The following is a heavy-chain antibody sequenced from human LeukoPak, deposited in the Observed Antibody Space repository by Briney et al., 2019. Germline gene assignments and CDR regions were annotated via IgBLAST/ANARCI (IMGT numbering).Heavy chain of an antibody. V-gene: IGHV1-18*01. D-gene: IGHD6-6*01. CDR3: ARVPEYSSSLNRDY. CDR2: ISAYNGNT. J-gene: IGHJ4*02. Sequence: APVKVSCKASGYTFTSYGISWVRQAPGQGLEWMGWISAYNGNTNYAQKLQGRVTMTTDTSTSTAYMELRSLRSDDTAVYYCARVPEYSSSLNRDYWGQGTLVSVSS. CDR1: GYTFTSYG.